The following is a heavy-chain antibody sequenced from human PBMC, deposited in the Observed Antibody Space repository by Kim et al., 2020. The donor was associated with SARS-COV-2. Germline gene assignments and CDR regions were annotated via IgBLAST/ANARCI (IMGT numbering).Heavy chain of an antibody. D-gene: IGHD5-12*01. CDR3: ARCRDGYKFGY. Sequence: SGPTLVKPTQTLTLTCTLSGFSLSTSGMCVSWIRQHPGKALEWLAIIDWDDDKYYSTSLKTRLTISKDTSKNQVVLIMTNMDPVDTGTYYCARCRDGYKFGYWGQGTLVTVSS. J-gene: IGHJ4*02. CDR2: IDWDDDK. V-gene: IGHV2-70*01. CDR1: GFSLSTSGMC.